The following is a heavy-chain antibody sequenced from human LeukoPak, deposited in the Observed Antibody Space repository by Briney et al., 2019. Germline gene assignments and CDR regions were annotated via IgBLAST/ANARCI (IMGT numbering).Heavy chain of an antibody. CDR2: ISGSGGST. J-gene: IGHJ4*02. V-gene: IGHV3-23*01. CDR1: GFTFSTYA. CDR3: AKTIGEPAAFFDY. D-gene: IGHD2-2*01. Sequence: GGSLRLSCAASGFTFSTYAMSWVRQAPGKGLEWVSVISGSGGSTYYADSVKGRFTISRDNSKNTLYLQMNSLRAEDTAVYYCAKTIGEPAAFFDYWGQGTLVTVSS.